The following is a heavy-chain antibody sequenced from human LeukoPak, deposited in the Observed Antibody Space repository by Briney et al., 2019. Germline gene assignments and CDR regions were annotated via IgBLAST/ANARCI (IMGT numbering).Heavy chain of an antibody. CDR1: GGSISSGGYY. Sequence: PSETLSLTCTVSGGSISSGGYYWSWIRQHPGTGLEWIGYIYYSGSTYYNPSLKSRVTISVDTSKNQFSLKLSSVTAADTAVYYCARSNYGDLGFDYWGQGTLVTVSS. V-gene: IGHV4-31*03. J-gene: IGHJ4*02. CDR2: IYYSGST. CDR3: ARSNYGDLGFDY. D-gene: IGHD4-17*01.